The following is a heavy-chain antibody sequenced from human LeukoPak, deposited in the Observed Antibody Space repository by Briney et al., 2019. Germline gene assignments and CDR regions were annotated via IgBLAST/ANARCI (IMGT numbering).Heavy chain of an antibody. D-gene: IGHD5-24*01. CDR1: GYNFNNYW. J-gene: IGHJ4*02. CDR3: ARLAKARKDGYNFGFDY. CDR2: IYPGDSDT. V-gene: IGHV5-51*01. Sequence: GESLKTSCKGSGYNFNNYWIGWVRQMPGKGPEWIGIIYPGDSDTRNSPSFQGQVIISADKSISTAYLQWSSLKASDTAIYYCARLAKARKDGYNFGFDYWGQGTLVTVSS.